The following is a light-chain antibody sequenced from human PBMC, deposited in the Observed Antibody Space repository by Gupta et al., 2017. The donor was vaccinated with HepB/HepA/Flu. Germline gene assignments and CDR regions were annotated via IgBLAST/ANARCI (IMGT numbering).Light chain of an antibody. V-gene: IGLV1-51*02. CDR2: TND. CDR3: GTWDDTLSHVV. Sequence: QSVLTQPPSVSAAPGQKVTISCSGTRSNIENNYVSWYQQLPGAAPKLLIHTNDARPSGIPDRFSGSKSGTSATLGIAGLQTGDEADYYCGTWDDTLSHVVFGGGTKLTVL. J-gene: IGLJ2*01. CDR1: RSNIENNY.